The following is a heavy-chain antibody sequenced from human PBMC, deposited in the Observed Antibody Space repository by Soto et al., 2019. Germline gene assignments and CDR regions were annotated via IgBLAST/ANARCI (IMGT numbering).Heavy chain of an antibody. D-gene: IGHD6-13*01. V-gene: IGHV2-5*02. CDR3: ARMGPPGTDAFDI. CDR2: IYWDDDD. J-gene: IGHJ3*02. Sequence: QITLKESGPTLLKPTQTLTLTCTFSGFPLSTSGVSVGWIRQPPGKALEWLALIYWDDDDRYSPSLRSRLAITKDTSKNQVVLIMTNMDPVDTATYYCARMGPPGTDAFDIWGRATMVTVSS. CDR1: GFPLSTSGVS.